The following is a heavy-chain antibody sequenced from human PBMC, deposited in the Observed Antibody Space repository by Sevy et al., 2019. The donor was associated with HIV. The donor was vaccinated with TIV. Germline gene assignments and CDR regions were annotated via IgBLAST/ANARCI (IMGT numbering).Heavy chain of an antibody. D-gene: IGHD3-10*01. CDR2: LSYDDSDE. CDR1: GFIFSTSP. CDR3: AKDDLGSIDY. Sequence: GESLKISCAASGFIFSTSPMHWVRQAPGKGLECGAILSYDDSDENYAASVKGRFTISRDNSKNTLYLQMNSLRTEDTAVYYCAKDDLGSIDYWGQGTLVTVSS. V-gene: IGHV3-30-3*02. J-gene: IGHJ4*02.